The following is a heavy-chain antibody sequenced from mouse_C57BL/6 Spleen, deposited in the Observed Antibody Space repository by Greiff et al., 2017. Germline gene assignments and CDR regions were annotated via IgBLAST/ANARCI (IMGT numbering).Heavy chain of an antibody. D-gene: IGHD2-10*02. CDR1: GFNIKDDY. CDR3: RYGNYDFDY. Sequence: EVQLQQSGAELVRPGASVKLSCTASGFNIKDDYMHWVKQRPEQGLEWIGWIDPENGDTEYASKFQGKATITADTSSNTAYLQLSSLTSEDTAVYYCRYGNYDFDYWGQGTTLTVSS. J-gene: IGHJ2*01. V-gene: IGHV14-4*01. CDR2: IDPENGDT.